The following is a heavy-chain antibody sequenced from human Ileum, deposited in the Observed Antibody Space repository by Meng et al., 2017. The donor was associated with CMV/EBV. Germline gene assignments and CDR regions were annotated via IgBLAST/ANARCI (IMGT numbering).Heavy chain of an antibody. CDR3: AKDPSPISYAMDV. V-gene: IGHV3-23*01. Sequence: GESLKISCVASGLNFYSYAMSWVRQAPGKGLEWVSVISGNGASTHYADSVRGRFTISRDNSKKTLYLQMNTLRGEDTAVYYCAKDPSPISYAMDVWGQGTTVTVSS. CDR2: ISGNGAST. D-gene: IGHD3-9*01. CDR1: GLNFYSYA. J-gene: IGHJ6*02.